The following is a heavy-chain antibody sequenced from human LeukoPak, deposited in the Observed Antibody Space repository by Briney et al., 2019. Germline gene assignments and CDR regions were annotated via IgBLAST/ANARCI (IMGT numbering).Heavy chain of an antibody. D-gene: IGHD5-18*01. CDR1: GYTFTSYY. CDR3: ARGAAMVVKDY. J-gene: IGHJ4*02. V-gene: IGHV1-46*01. Sequence: ASVKVSCKASGYTFTSYYIHWVRQAPGQGLEWMGIMNPSDGSTSYAQKFQGRVTMTRDTSTNTVYMELSSLRSEDTAVYYCARGAAMVVKDYWGQGTLVTVSS. CDR2: MNPSDGST.